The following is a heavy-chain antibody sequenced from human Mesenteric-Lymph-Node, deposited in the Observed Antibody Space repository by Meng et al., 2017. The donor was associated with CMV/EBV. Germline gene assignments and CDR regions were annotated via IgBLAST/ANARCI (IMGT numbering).Heavy chain of an antibody. J-gene: IGHJ4*02. V-gene: IGHV6-1*01. Sequence: SQTRSLTCAISGDSVSSNSAAWNWIRQSPSRGLEWLGRTYYRSKWYNDYAVSVKSRITINPDTSKNQFSLQLNSVTPEDTAVYYCAKDRELKYYYGSGPHYYFDYWGQGTLVTVSS. CDR2: TYYRSKWYN. CDR1: GDSVSSNSAA. CDR3: AKDRELKYYYGSGPHYYFDY. D-gene: IGHD3-10*01.